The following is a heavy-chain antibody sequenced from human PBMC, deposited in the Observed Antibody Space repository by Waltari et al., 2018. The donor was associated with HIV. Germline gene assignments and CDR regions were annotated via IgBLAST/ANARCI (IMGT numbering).Heavy chain of an antibody. Sequence: QGQMVQSGAEVEKPGGSVKVSCKASGYTFTRYDINWVRQGTGPGPEGMGGMTPNSGNEGYAKKLADRVTNTRNTSISTAYMELSSLRSEDTAVYYCASGFRSHSDILTGYYVGLDWGQGTLVTVSS. CDR3: ASGFRSHSDILTGYYVGLD. D-gene: IGHD3-9*01. CDR1: GYTFTRYD. V-gene: IGHV1-8*03. J-gene: IGHJ4*02. CDR2: MTPNSGNE.